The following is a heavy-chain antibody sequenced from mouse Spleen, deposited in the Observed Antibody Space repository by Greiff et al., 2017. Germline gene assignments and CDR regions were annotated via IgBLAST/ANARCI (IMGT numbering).Heavy chain of an antibody. Sequence: VQGVESGAELVKPGASVKMSCKASGYTFTTYPIEWMKQNHGKSLEWIGNFHPYNDDTKYNEKFKGKATLTVEKSSSTVYLELSRLTSDDSAVYYCARRDYDWGSFAYWGQGTLVTVSA. CDR2: FHPYNDDT. CDR3: ARRDYDWGSFAY. D-gene: IGHD2-4*01. J-gene: IGHJ3*01. CDR1: GYTFTTYP. V-gene: IGHV1-47*01.